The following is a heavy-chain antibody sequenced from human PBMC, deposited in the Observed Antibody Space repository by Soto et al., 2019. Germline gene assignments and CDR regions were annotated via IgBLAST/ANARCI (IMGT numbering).Heavy chain of an antibody. CDR3: ARLLTEGVTYREDALDI. J-gene: IGHJ3*02. CDR2: ISTYNGKT. V-gene: IGHV1-18*04. CDR1: GYTFTSHG. Sequence: QVQLVQSGGEVKKPGASVKVSCKASGYTFTSHGISWVRQAPGQGLEWMGWISTYNGKTDYAQKFHDRLTMTADTRTTTGYMELRSLRSDDTAVYYCARLLTEGVTYREDALDIWGQGTKVTVAS. D-gene: IGHD3-9*01.